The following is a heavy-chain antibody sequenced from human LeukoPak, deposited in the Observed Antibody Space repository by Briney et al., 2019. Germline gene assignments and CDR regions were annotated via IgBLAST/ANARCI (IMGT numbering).Heavy chain of an antibody. D-gene: IGHD6-13*01. Sequence: ASVTVSCTASGYTFTSYGISWVRQAPGQGLEWMGLISAYNGNTNYAQKLQGRVTMTTDTSTSTAYMELRSLRSDDTAVYYCARDRQQLVQTNWFDPWGQGTLVTVSS. CDR1: GYTFTSYG. CDR2: ISAYNGNT. J-gene: IGHJ5*02. V-gene: IGHV1-18*01. CDR3: ARDRQQLVQTNWFDP.